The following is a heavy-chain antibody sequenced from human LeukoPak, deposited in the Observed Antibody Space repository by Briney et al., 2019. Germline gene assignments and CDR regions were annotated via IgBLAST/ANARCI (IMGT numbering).Heavy chain of an antibody. CDR2: ISSSGSTI. J-gene: IGHJ4*02. CDR1: GFTLSSYE. V-gene: IGHV3-48*03. Sequence: PGGSLRLSCAASGFTLSSYEMNWVRQAPGKGLEWVSYISSSGSTIYYADSVKGRFTISRDNAKNSLYLQMNSLRAEDTAVYYCARSFLKYYYDSSGLLDYWGQGTLVTVSS. CDR3: ARSFLKYYYDSSGLLDY. D-gene: IGHD3-22*01.